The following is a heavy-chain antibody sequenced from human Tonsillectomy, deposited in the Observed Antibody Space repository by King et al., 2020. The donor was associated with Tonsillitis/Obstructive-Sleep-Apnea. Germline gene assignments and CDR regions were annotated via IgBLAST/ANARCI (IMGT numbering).Heavy chain of an antibody. CDR2: INHSGST. V-gene: IGHV4-34*01. Sequence: VQLQQWGAGLLKPSETLSLPCAVYGGSFSDYYWSWIRQPPGKGLEWIGEINHSGSTNYNPSLKSRVTISVDTSKNQFSLKLSSVTAADTAVYYCATRNYDFWSGYYKTFDYWGQGTLVTVSS. D-gene: IGHD3-3*01. CDR1: GGSFSDYY. J-gene: IGHJ4*02. CDR3: ATRNYDFWSGYYKTFDY.